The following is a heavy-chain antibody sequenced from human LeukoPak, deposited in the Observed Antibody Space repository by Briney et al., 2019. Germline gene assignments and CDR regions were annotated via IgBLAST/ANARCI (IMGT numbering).Heavy chain of an antibody. J-gene: IGHJ4*02. CDR3: TTDYILLHYYDSSGYYTFDY. Sequence: GGSLRLSCGASGFTFSNAWMSWVRQAPGKGLEWVGRIKSKTDGGTTDYAAPVKGRFTISRDDSKNTLYLQMNSLKTEDTAVYYCTTDYILLHYYDSSGYYTFDYWGQGTLVTVSS. CDR2: IKSKTDGGTT. D-gene: IGHD3-22*01. CDR1: GFTFSNAW. V-gene: IGHV3-15*01.